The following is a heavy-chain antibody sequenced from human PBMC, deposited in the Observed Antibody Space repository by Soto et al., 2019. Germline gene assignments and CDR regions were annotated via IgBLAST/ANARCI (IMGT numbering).Heavy chain of an antibody. CDR1: GFTFSNYD. V-gene: IGHV3-30*03. CDR2: ISYHGSNT. D-gene: IGHD3-3*01. J-gene: IGHJ6*02. Sequence: GGSLRLSCEASGFTFSNYDMHWVRQAPGKGLEWVAVISYHGSNTYYADSVKGRFTISRDNSKNMLYLQVSSLRPEDTADYYCAIDRSGYTQVYYYFYGADVWGQGITVSVSS. CDR3: AIDRSGYTQVYYYFYGADV.